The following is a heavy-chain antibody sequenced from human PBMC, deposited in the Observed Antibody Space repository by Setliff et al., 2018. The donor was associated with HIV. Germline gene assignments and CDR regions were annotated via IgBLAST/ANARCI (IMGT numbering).Heavy chain of an antibody. V-gene: IGHV4-4*09. CDR1: GVSISDHY. J-gene: IGHJ4*02. CDR3: ARLSGDYYYFDY. D-gene: IGHD2-21*02. Sequence: PSETLSLTCFVSGVSISDHYWGWIRQPPGKGLEWIGYIYTSGSTNYNPSLKSRVTISLDTSKNQFSLKLTSVTAADTAVYYCARLSGDYYYFDYWGQGTLVTVSS. CDR2: IYTSGST.